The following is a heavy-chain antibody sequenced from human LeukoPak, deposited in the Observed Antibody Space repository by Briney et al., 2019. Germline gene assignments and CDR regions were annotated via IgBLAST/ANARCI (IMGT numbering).Heavy chain of an antibody. V-gene: IGHV4-38-2*02. CDR1: GYSISSGYY. CDR2: IYYSGST. D-gene: IGHD3-3*01. Sequence: SETLSLTCTVSGYSISSGYYWGWIRQPPGKGLEWIGSIYYSGSTYYNPSLKSRVTISVDTSKNQFSLKLSSVTAADTAVYYCARSPYYDFWSGYYGGFDYWGQGTLVTVSS. CDR3: ARSPYYDFWSGYYGGFDY. J-gene: IGHJ4*02.